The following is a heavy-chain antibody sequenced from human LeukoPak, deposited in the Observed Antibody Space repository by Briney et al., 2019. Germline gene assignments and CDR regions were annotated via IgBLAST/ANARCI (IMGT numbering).Heavy chain of an antibody. V-gene: IGHV3-21*01. CDR2: ISSGSTYK. J-gene: IGHJ6*02. Sequence: PGGSLRLSCAASGFTFSIYTMNWVRKAPGKGLEWVSSISSGSTYKYYADSVKGRFTISRDSAKNSLFLQMNSLRAEDTAVYYCARGHYYYYGMDVWGQGTTVTVSS. CDR3: ARGHYYYYGMDV. CDR1: GFTFSIYT.